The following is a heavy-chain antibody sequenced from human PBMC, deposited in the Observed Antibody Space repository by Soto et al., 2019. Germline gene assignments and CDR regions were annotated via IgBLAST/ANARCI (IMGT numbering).Heavy chain of an antibody. Sequence: QVQLVESGGGLVKPGGSLRLSCAASGFTFSDYYISWIRQAPGKGLEWVSYISSSGTIIYHADSVKGRFTISRDNAKNSLFLQMNSLRAEDTAVYSCARGKSIFYGMDVWGQGTTVTVSS. CDR1: GFTFSDYY. CDR3: ARGKSIFYGMDV. V-gene: IGHV3-11*01. J-gene: IGHJ6*02. D-gene: IGHD2-15*01. CDR2: ISSSGTII.